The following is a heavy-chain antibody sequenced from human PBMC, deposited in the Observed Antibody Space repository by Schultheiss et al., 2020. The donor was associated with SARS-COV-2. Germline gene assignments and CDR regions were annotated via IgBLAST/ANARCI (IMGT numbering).Heavy chain of an antibody. CDR1: GFTFSSYA. Sequence: GGSLRLSCAASGFTFSSYAMSWVRQAPGKGLEWVSAISGSGGSTYYADSVQGRFTISRDNTKNTLYLQMNTLRAEDTAVYFCVRDNFGFDYFGRGTQVTVSS. J-gene: IGHJ4*02. V-gene: IGHV3-23*01. CDR2: ISGSGGST. D-gene: IGHD3-3*01. CDR3: VRDNFGFDY.